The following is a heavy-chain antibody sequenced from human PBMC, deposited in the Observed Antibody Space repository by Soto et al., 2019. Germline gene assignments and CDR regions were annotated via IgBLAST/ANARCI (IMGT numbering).Heavy chain of an antibody. J-gene: IGHJ4*02. CDR1: GFSFSSFA. V-gene: IGHV3-48*01. Sequence: GGSLRLSCEASGFSFSSFAMNWVRQAPGRGLEWVSYISDDGASIYYADSLKGRFTISRDNSKNTLYLQMNSLRAEDTAVYYCAKDRGKIYFDYWGQGTLVTVSS. CDR2: ISDDGASI. CDR3: AKDRGKIYFDY.